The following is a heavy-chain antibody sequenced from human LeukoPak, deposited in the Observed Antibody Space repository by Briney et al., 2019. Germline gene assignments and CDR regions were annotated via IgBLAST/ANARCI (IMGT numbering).Heavy chain of an antibody. CDR1: GVSISNYY. CDR2: IYYSGNT. J-gene: IGHJ4*02. CDR3: AREVPLVGALDY. Sequence: SETLSLTCTVSGVSISNYYWSWIRQPPGKGLEWIGYIYYSGNTNYNPSLKSRLTISVDTSKNQLSLKLSSVTAADTAVYYCAREVPLVGALDYWGQGTLVTVSS. D-gene: IGHD1-26*01. V-gene: IGHV4-59*01.